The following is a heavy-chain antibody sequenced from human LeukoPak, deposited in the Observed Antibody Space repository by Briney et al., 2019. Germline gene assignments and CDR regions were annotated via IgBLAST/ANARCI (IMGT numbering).Heavy chain of an antibody. CDR3: ARSPQGIVVVPAARLYYYYYMDV. Sequence: PSETLSLTCTVSGGSISSYYWSWIRQPAGKGLEWIGRIYTSGSTNYNPSLKSRVTMSVDTSKNQFSLKLSSVTAADTAVYYCARSPQGIVVVPAARLYYYYYMDVWGKGTTVTVSS. CDR2: IYTSGST. J-gene: IGHJ6*03. CDR1: GGSISSYY. D-gene: IGHD2-2*01. V-gene: IGHV4-4*07.